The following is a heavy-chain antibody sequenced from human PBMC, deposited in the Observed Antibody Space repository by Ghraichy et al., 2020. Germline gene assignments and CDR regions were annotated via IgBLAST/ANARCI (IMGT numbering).Heavy chain of an antibody. V-gene: IGHV3-23*01. CDR3: AKAPYSSSWYGGSWFDP. D-gene: IGHD6-13*01. CDR1: GFTFSSYA. J-gene: IGHJ5*02. Sequence: GGSLRLSCAASGFTFSSYAMSWVRQAPGKGLEWVSAISGSGGSTYYADSVKGRFTISRDNSKNTLYLQMNSLRAEDTAVYYCAKAPYSSSWYGGSWFDPWGQGTLVTVSS. CDR2: ISGSGGST.